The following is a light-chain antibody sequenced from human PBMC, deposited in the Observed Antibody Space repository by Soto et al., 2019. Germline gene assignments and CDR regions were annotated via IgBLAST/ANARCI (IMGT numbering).Light chain of an antibody. Sequence: EIVLTQSPGTLSLAPGERATLSSRASQSISSSYLSWYQQKPGQAPRLLIYGASSRATGIPDRFSGSGSGTDFTLTISRLEPEDFAVYYCQQYGSSPSPTFGQGTKVDIK. CDR1: QSISSSY. CDR3: QQYGSSPSPT. J-gene: IGKJ1*01. CDR2: GAS. V-gene: IGKV3-20*01.